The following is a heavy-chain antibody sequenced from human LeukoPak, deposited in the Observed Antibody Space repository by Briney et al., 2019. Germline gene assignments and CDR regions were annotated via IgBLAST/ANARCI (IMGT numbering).Heavy chain of an antibody. V-gene: IGHV4-61*05. Sequence: SETLSLTCTVSGGSISSSSYYWGWIRQPPGKGLEWIGYIYYSGSTNYNPSLKSRVTISVDTSKNQFSLKLSSVTAADTAVYYCARGFPFDYWGQGTLVTVSS. J-gene: IGHJ4*02. CDR2: IYYSGST. CDR1: GGSISSSSYY. CDR3: ARGFPFDY.